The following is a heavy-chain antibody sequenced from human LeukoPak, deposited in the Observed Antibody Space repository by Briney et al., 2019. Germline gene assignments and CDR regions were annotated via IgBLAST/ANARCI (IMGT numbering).Heavy chain of an antibody. CDR3: ARLRSIMGANFDY. V-gene: IGHV4-59*08. Sequence: SETLTLTCTVSGGSISSYYWSWIRQPPGKGLEWIGYIYYSGSTNYNPSPKSRVTISVDTSKNQFSLKLSSVTAADTAVYYCARLRSIMGANFDYWGQGTLVTVSS. J-gene: IGHJ4*02. CDR1: GGSISSYY. CDR2: IYYSGST. D-gene: IGHD1-26*01.